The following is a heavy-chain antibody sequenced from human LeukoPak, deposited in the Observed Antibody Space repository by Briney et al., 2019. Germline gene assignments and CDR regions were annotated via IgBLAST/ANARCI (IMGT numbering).Heavy chain of an antibody. Sequence: GGSLRLSCAASGFTFDDYAMHWVRQAPGKGLEWVSGISWNSGSIGYADSVKGRFTIFRDNAKNSLYLQMNSLRAEDTALYYCAKDILSGAFDIWGQGTMVTVSS. D-gene: IGHD6-25*01. CDR2: ISWNSGSI. CDR1: GFTFDDYA. V-gene: IGHV3-9*01. CDR3: AKDILSGAFDI. J-gene: IGHJ3*02.